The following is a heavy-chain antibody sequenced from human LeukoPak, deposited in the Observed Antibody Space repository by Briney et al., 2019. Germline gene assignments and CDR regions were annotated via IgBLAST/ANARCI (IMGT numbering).Heavy chain of an antibody. V-gene: IGHV4-39*07. CDR2: IYYSGST. Sequence: SETLSLTCTVSGGSISSSSYYWGWIRQPPGKGLEWIGSIYYSGSTYYNPSLKSRVTISVDTSKNQFSLKLSSVTAADTAVYYCAIRSYYYFDYWGQGTLVTVSS. D-gene: IGHD1-26*01. CDR1: GGSISSSSYY. CDR3: AIRSYYYFDY. J-gene: IGHJ4*02.